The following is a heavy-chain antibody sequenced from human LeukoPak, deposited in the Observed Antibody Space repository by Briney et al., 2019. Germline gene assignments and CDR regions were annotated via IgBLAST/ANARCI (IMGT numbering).Heavy chain of an antibody. D-gene: IGHD3-10*01. Sequence: ASVKVSCKASGYTFTSYAMHWVRQAPGQRLEWMGWINAGNGNTKYSQKFQGRVTITRDTSASTAYMELSRLRSDDTAVYYCARGVGELLNVLDYWGQGTLVTVSS. V-gene: IGHV1-3*01. CDR2: INAGNGNT. CDR3: ARGVGELLNVLDY. CDR1: GYTFTSYA. J-gene: IGHJ4*02.